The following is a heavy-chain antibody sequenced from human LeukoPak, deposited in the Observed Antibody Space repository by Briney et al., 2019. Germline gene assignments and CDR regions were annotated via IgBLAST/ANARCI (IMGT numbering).Heavy chain of an antibody. Sequence: PGGSLRLSCAASGFTFSSYAMSWVRQAPGKGLEWVSAISGSGGSTYYADSVKGRFTISRDNSKNTLYLQMNSLRAEDTAVYYCAKGPPGIAAAGRSYFDYWGQGTLVTVSS. CDR1: GFTFSSYA. CDR2: ISGSGGST. D-gene: IGHD6-13*01. CDR3: AKGPPGIAAAGRSYFDY. J-gene: IGHJ4*02. V-gene: IGHV3-23*01.